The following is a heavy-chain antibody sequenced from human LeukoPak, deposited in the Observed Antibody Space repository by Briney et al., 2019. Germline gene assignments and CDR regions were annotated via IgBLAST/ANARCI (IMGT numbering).Heavy chain of an antibody. J-gene: IGHJ5*02. V-gene: IGHV3-64*01. CDR1: GFTFSSYT. CDR3: AADLGDFGGARLPPAYWFDP. Sequence: GGSLRLSCAASGFTFSSYTMHWVRQAPGKGLEYVSGISSDGGTTYYANSVKGRFTISRDNSKNTLYLQMGSLRAEDMAVYYCAADLGDFGGARLPPAYWFDPWGQGTLVTVSS. CDR2: ISSDGGTT. D-gene: IGHD2-21*01.